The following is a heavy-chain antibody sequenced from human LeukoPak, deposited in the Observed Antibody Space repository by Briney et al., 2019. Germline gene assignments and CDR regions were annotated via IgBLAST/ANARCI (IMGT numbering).Heavy chain of an antibody. D-gene: IGHD6-19*01. CDR3: ATRQWLAPPPDS. CDR2: INTDGTVT. J-gene: IGHJ4*02. CDR1: GFTFSMYW. V-gene: IGHV3-74*01. Sequence: PGGSLRLSCAATGFTFSMYWMLWVRQAPGKGPESVSRINTDGTVTTYADSVKGRFTVSRDNADNTMFLQMNSVRDEDTAVYYCATRQWLAPPPDSWGQGTPVTVSS.